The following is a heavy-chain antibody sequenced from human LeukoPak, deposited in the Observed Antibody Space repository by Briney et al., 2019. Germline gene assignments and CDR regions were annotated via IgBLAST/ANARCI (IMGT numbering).Heavy chain of an antibody. CDR2: IYYSGST. Sequence: PSETLSLTCTVSGGSISSYYWSWIRQPPGKGLEWIGYIYYSGSTNYNPSLKSRVTISVATPKTQFSLQLPTVTAVDTAVYYCARDKGRLLWFGELGFDPWGQGTLVTVSS. V-gene: IGHV4-59*01. CDR3: ARDKGRLLWFGELGFDP. CDR1: GGSISSYY. J-gene: IGHJ5*02. D-gene: IGHD3-10*01.